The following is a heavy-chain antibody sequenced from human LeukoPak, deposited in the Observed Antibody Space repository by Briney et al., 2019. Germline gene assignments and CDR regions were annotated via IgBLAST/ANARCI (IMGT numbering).Heavy chain of an antibody. CDR2: INHSGST. Sequence: PSETLSLTSAVYGGSFSGYYWSWIRQPPGKGLEWIGEINHSGSTNYNPSLKSRVTISVDTSKNQFSLKLSSVTAADTAVYYCARGRVDCSSTSCYQSKAGWFDPWGQGTLVTVSS. V-gene: IGHV4-34*01. D-gene: IGHD2-2*01. CDR3: ARGRVDCSSTSCYQSKAGWFDP. CDR1: GGSFSGYY. J-gene: IGHJ5*02.